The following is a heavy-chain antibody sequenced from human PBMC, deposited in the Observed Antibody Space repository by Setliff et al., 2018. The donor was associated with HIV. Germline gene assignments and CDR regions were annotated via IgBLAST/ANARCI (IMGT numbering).Heavy chain of an antibody. V-gene: IGHV1-69*05. CDR3: ASGSGYCRNGVCYIGVHKNPDKYYSDY. D-gene: IGHD2-8*01. CDR1: GDTFSNYA. CDR2: SIPLFGTV. Sequence: SVKVSCKASGDTFSNYALTWVRQAPGQGLEWMGGSIPLFGTVKYAQKFQGRVTITTDELMTTAYMELSSLRSEDTAVYYCASGSGYCRNGVCYIGVHKNPDKYYSDYWGQGTLVTVSS. J-gene: IGHJ4*02.